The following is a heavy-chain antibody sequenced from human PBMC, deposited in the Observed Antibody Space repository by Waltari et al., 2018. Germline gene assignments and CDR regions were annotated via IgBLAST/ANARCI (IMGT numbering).Heavy chain of an antibody. V-gene: IGHV3-30*15. D-gene: IGHD2-15*01. CDR1: GFTFSSYA. Sequence: QVQLVESGGGVVQPGTSLRLSCAASGFTFSSYAMHWVRQAPGKGLEWVAVISYDSINRFYADSVKGRFTSSRDNSKNTLFLQMSSLRDDDTALYFCARRGVTGREAAPPDYWCQGTLVTVSS. J-gene: IGHJ4*02. CDR3: ARRGVTGREAAPPDY. CDR2: ISYDSINR.